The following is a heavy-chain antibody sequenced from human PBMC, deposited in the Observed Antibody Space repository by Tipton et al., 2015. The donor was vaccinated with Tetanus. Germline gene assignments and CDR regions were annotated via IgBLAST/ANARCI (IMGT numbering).Heavy chain of an antibody. V-gene: IGHV3-15*01. D-gene: IGHD3-16*01. CDR3: PTSGPGVFGGDY. Sequence: SLRLSCAASGFTFKGFTFTNAWMSWVRQVPGKGLEWVGRIKSKIDGGAIDYAAPMKERFILSRDDSKNMVFLQMNSLKPEDSAVYSCPTSGPGVFGGDYWGQGTLVTFSS. CDR1: GFTFKGFTFTNAW. CDR2: IKSKIDGGAI. J-gene: IGHJ4*02.